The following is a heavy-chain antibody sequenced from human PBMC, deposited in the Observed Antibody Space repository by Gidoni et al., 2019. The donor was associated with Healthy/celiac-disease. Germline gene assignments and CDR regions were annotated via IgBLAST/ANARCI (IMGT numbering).Heavy chain of an antibody. CDR2: LNHSGST. V-gene: IGHV4-34*01. CDR3: ARGGGYPGWFDP. Sequence: QVQLQQWGAGLLKPSATLSLTCAVYGGSFSGYYWSWIRQPTGKGLGWIGELNHSGSTNYNPSLKSRVTISVDTSKNQFSLKLSSVTAADTAVYYCARGGGYPGWFDPWGQGTLVTVSS. D-gene: IGHD3-16*02. J-gene: IGHJ5*02. CDR1: GGSFSGYY.